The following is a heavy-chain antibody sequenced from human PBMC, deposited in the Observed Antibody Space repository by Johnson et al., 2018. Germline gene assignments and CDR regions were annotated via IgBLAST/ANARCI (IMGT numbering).Heavy chain of an antibody. CDR2: IRQDGSEN. CDR3: AREGDDF. V-gene: IGHV3-7*01. D-gene: IGHD3-10*01. Sequence: VQLVESGGGLVQPGGSLRLSCAASGFTFSNYWMSWVRQTPGKGLEWVAYIRQDGSENYYVDSVKGRLTISRDNAKNSLYLQMNSLRAEDAAVYYCAREGDDFWGQGTLVTVSA. CDR1: GFTFSNYW. J-gene: IGHJ4*02.